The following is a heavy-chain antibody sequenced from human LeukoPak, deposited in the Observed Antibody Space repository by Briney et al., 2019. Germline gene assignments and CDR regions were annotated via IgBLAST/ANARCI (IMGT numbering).Heavy chain of an antibody. CDR3: ARGVDYGDDNWFDP. CDR2: IYYSGST. D-gene: IGHD4-17*01. CDR1: GDSISSYY. Sequence: TSSETLSLTCTVSGDSISSYYWSWLRQPPGKGLEWLGYIYYSGSTNYNPSLKSRVTISVDTSKNQSSLKLSSVTAADTAVYYCARGVDYGDDNWFDPWGQGTLVTVSS. V-gene: IGHV4-59*01. J-gene: IGHJ5*02.